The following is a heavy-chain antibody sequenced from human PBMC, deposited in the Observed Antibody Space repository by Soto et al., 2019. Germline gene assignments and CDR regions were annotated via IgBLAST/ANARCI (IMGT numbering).Heavy chain of an antibody. CDR2: INQDGSEK. CDR3: ARDGYSYGYGWYFDL. J-gene: IGHJ2*01. CDR1: AFAFITYS. Sequence: PWGSLRLSCAASAFAFITYSITLFRHAPFKGLEWVANINQDGSEKYYVDSMKGRFTISRDNAKNSLYLQMSRLRAEDTAVYYCARDGYSYGYGWYFDLWGRGTLVTVSS. V-gene: IGHV3-7*01. D-gene: IGHD5-18*01.